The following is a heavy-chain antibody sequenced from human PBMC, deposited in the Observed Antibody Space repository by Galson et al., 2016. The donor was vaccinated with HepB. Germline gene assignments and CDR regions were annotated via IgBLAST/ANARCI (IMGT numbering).Heavy chain of an antibody. J-gene: IGHJ6*03. Sequence: SLRLSCAASGFTFSSYGMHWVCQAPGKGLEWVAMISFDTSDKHYIDSVKGRFTISRDNSKNTLYLQMNSLRAEDTAVYYCARGGGYYYYFMDVWGRGTTVTVSS. D-gene: IGHD2-15*01. CDR2: ISFDTSDK. CDR3: ARGGGYYYYFMDV. V-gene: IGHV3-33*01. CDR1: GFTFSSYG.